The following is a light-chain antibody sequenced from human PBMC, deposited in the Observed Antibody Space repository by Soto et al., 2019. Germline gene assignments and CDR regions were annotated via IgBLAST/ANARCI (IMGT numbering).Light chain of an antibody. J-gene: IGKJ1*01. CDR2: GAS. V-gene: IGKV3-20*01. CDR1: QSVSSTY. CDR3: QQYGSSRT. Sequence: EIVLTQSPGTLSLSPGERATLSCRASQSVSSTYLAWYQQKPGQAPSLLIYGASSRATGIPDRFSGSGSGADFTFPLSRLEPEDFAVYSCQQYGSSRTFGQGTKVQIK.